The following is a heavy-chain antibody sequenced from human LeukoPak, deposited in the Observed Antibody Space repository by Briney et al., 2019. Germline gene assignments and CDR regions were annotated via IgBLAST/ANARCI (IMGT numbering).Heavy chain of an antibody. CDR2: INHSGST. CDR1: GGSFSGYY. J-gene: IGHJ4*02. D-gene: IGHD3-16*02. Sequence: SETLSLTCAVYGGSFSGYYWSWIRQPPGKGLEWIGEINHSGSTNYNPSLKSRVTISVDTSKNQFSLKLSSVTAADAAVYYCARGFPPYDYVWGSYRLYYFDYWGQGTLVTVSS. V-gene: IGHV4-34*01. CDR3: ARGFPPYDYVWGSYRLYYFDY.